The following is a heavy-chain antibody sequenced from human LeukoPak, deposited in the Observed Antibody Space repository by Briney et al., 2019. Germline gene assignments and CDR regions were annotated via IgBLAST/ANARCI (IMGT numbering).Heavy chain of an antibody. CDR1: GFSFSSFG. D-gene: IGHD3-10*01. Sequence: GGSLRLSCAASGFSFSSFGMHWVRQAPGKGLEWVAAISHDGSNKNYADSVKGRFTMSRDNSKNTVYLQMNSLRGEDTAVYYCAKGQWFGELLPFDYWSQGALVSVSS. V-gene: IGHV3-30*18. CDR3: AKGQWFGELLPFDY. J-gene: IGHJ4*02. CDR2: ISHDGSNK.